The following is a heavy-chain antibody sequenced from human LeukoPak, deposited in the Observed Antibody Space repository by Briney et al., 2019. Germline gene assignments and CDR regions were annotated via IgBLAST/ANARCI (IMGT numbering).Heavy chain of an antibody. J-gene: IGHJ4*02. D-gene: IGHD1-7*01. CDR3: AREGYGELRRVPQIDY. CDR1: GGSISSYY. V-gene: IGHV4-59*12. CDR2: IYYSGST. Sequence: SETLSLTCTVSGGSISSYYWSWIRQPPGKGLEWIGYIYYSGSTNYNPSLKSRVTISVDTSKNQFSLKLSSVTAADTAVYYCAREGYGELRRVPQIDYWGQGTLVTVSS.